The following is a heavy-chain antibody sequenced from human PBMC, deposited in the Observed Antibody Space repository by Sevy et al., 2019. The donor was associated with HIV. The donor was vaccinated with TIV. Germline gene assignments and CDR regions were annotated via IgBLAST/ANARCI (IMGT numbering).Heavy chain of an antibody. CDR2: TSFDGSNK. CDR1: GFTFSNYG. CDR3: AKRGTASPRTLDY. Sequence: GGSLRLSCAASGFTFSNYGMHWVRQAPGKGLEWVAVTSFDGSNKNYADSVKGRFTISRDNSKNTLYLQMDSLRVEDTAVYYCAKRGTASPRTLDYWGQGTLDTVSS. J-gene: IGHJ4*02. V-gene: IGHV3-30*18. D-gene: IGHD5-18*01.